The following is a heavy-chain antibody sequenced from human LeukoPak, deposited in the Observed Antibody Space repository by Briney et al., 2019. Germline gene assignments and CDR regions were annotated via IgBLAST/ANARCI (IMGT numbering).Heavy chain of an antibody. V-gene: IGHV4-4*07. CDR2: VHSSGST. CDR1: GVSIGSFY. CDR3: AREAVDYGSGSHDF. D-gene: IGHD3-10*01. J-gene: IGHJ4*02. Sequence: PSETLSLTCTVSGVSIGSFYWSWIRQPAGKGLEWIGRVHSSGSTNYIPSIKSGVTMSVDTSKNQFSLKLNTVTAADTAMYYCAREAVDYGSGSHDFWGQGILVTVSS.